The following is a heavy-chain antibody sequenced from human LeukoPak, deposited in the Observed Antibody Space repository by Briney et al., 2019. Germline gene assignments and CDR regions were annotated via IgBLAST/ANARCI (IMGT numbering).Heavy chain of an antibody. CDR1: GFTFSSYS. CDR2: ISSSSYI. V-gene: IGHV3-21*01. J-gene: IGHJ4*02. CDR3: ARDYRSGKFDY. D-gene: IGHD6-19*01. Sequence: GGSLRLSCAASGFTFSSYSMNWVRQAPGKGLEWVSSISSSSYIYYADSVKGRFTISRDNAKNSLYLQMNSLRAEDTAVYYCARDYRSGKFDYWGQGTLVTVSS.